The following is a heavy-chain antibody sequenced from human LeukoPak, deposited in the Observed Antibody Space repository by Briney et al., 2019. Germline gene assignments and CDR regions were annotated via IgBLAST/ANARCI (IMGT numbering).Heavy chain of an antibody. V-gene: IGHV4-4*07. D-gene: IGHD4-23*01. J-gene: IGHJ6*03. CDR1: GGSIISYY. CDR3: ARVGGNSYYYSFLDV. Sequence: PSETLSLTCTVSGGSIISYYWSWIRQPAGKGLEYIGRIYSSGSTNYNPSLKSRVTISVDKSKNQFSLTLSSVTAADTAVYYCARVGGNSYYYSFLDVWGRGTMVTVPS. CDR2: IYSSGST.